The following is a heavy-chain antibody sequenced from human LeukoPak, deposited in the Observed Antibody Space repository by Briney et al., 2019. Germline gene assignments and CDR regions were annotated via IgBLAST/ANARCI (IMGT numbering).Heavy chain of an antibody. D-gene: IGHD3-22*01. V-gene: IGHV3-30*04. CDR1: GFTFSSYA. Sequence: PGRSLRLSCAASGFTFSSYAMHWVRQAPGKGLEWVAVISYDGSNKYYADSVKGRFTISRDNSKNTLYLQMNRLRAEDTAVYYCARNYDRSGYVGAFDIWGQGTMVTVSS. J-gene: IGHJ3*02. CDR2: ISYDGSNK. CDR3: ARNYDRSGYVGAFDI.